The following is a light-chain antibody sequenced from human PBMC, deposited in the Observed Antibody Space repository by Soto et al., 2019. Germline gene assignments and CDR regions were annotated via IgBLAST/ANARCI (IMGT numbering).Light chain of an antibody. CDR1: QGVGSS. CDR3: QELVSFHQT. CDR2: AAY. Sequence: DIQLTQSPSFLSASLVDRVTITCRASQGVGSSLAWYQQKPGEAPKLLIYAAYTLQSGVPSTFSGSGSGTEFTLTISSLQHEDFATYYCQELVSFHQTCGPGTKVDIK. V-gene: IGKV1-9*01. J-gene: IGKJ3*01.